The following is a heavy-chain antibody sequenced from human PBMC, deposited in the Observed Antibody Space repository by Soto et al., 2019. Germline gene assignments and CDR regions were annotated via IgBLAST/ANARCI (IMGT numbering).Heavy chain of an antibody. CDR3: ARAYTVTTSYYFDY. V-gene: IGHV1-3*01. J-gene: IGHJ4*02. CDR1: GYTFTSYA. D-gene: IGHD4-17*01. Sequence: PWASVKVSCKASGYTFTSYAMHWVRQAPGQRLEWMGWINAGNGNTKYSQKFQGRVTITRDTSASTAYMELSSLRSEDTAVYYCARAYTVTTSYYFDYWGQGTLVTVSS. CDR2: INAGNGNT.